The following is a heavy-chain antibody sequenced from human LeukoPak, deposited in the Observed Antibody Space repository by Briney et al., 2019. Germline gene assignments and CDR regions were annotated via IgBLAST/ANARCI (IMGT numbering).Heavy chain of an antibody. CDR1: GYTFTSYG. CDR3: ARAMYYDFWSGYYY. CDR2: ISAYNGYT. J-gene: IGHJ4*02. V-gene: IGHV1-18*01. D-gene: IGHD3-3*01. Sequence: GASVKVSCKASGYTFTSYGISWVRQAPGQGLEWMGWISAYNGYTNYAQKLQGRVTMTTDTSTSTAYMELRSLRSDDTAVYYCARAMYYDFWSGYYYWGQGTLVTVSS.